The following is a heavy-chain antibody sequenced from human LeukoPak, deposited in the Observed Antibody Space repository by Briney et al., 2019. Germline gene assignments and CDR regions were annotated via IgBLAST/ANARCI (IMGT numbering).Heavy chain of an antibody. CDR1: GGSIGNYY. CDR3: ARRHPYYYGSGTYSRED. CDR2: ISTSGTT. J-gene: IGHJ4*02. D-gene: IGHD3-10*01. Sequence: SETLSLTCTGSGGSIGNYYWNWIRQPAGKGLEWIGRISTSGTTNYHPSLKRRVTLSLDTSKNQFSLNLRSVTAADTAIYFCARRHPYYYGSGTYSREDWGQGTLVTVSS. V-gene: IGHV4-4*07.